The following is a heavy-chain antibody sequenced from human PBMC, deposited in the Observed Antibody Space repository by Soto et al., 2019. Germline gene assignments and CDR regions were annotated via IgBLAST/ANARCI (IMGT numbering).Heavy chain of an antibody. J-gene: IGHJ4*02. D-gene: IGHD4-17*01. Sequence: PGGFLRLSCAASGLTFSDYYMTWIRQAPGKGLEWVSYISSSGSTIYYADSVKGRFTISRDNAKNSLYLQMNSLRVEDTAVYYCAKDGLDYGDYALERTAFWGQGTLVPVSS. CDR3: AKDGLDYGDYALERTAF. CDR1: GLTFSDYY. CDR2: ISSSGSTI. V-gene: IGHV3-11*01.